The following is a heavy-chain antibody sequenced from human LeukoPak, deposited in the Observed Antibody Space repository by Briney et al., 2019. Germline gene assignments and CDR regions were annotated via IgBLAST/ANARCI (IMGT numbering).Heavy chain of an antibody. V-gene: IGHV4-38-2*02. D-gene: IGHD2-8*02. Sequence: GTLRLSCAASGFTFSSYGMNWIRQSPEKDLEWIGSIYHTGSTYYNPSLTSRLSISIDTSKNQFSLKLRIVTAADTAVYYCAREYYTGSGFDPWGQGILVTVSS. CDR1: GFTFSSYG. J-gene: IGHJ5*02. CDR3: AREYYTGSGFDP. CDR2: IYHTGST.